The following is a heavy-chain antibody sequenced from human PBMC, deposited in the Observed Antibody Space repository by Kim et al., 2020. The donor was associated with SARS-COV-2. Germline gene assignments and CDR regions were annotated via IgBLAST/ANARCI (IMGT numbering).Heavy chain of an antibody. D-gene: IGHD6-13*01. V-gene: IGHV3-13*01. Sequence: GGSLRLSCAASGFTFSSYDMHWVRQATGKGLEWVSAIGTAGGTYYQGAVKSRLTISKENAKNSLYHQRNSLRAVDKAVYYWARGYSSSWYWAFDIWRQGTMVAVSS. CDR3: ARGYSSSWYWAFDI. CDR1: GFTFSSYD. J-gene: IGHJ3*02. CDR2: IGTAGGT.